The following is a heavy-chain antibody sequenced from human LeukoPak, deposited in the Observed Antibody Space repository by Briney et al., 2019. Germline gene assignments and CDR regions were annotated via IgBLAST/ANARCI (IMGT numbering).Heavy chain of an antibody. CDR2: IDRDGRVQ. CDR3: TGGSDEVLSGEYYYYMDV. J-gene: IGHJ6*03. CDR1: AFTTHYW. V-gene: IGHV3-7*04. Sequence: GGSLRLSCTASAFTTHYWLNWVRQSPGKGREWVANIDRDGRVQHYVDSVEGRFTISRDSAKNSLALQMHSLRAEDTAVYYCTGGSDEVLSGEYYYYMDVWGTGTTVTVSS. D-gene: IGHD2/OR15-2a*01.